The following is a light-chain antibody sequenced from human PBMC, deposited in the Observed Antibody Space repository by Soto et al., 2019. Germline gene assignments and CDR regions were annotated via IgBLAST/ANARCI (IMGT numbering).Light chain of an antibody. V-gene: IGLV7-46*01. CDR3: LLSFGGARRV. Sequence: QTVVTQEPSLTVSPGGTVTLTCASSTGAVTDGHYPYWFQQKPGQAPRTLIYDTSNKHSWTPARFSGSLLGGKPVLTLSGAQPEDEADYFCLLSFGGARRVFGGGTQLTVL. J-gene: IGLJ2*01. CDR1: TGAVTDGHY. CDR2: DTS.